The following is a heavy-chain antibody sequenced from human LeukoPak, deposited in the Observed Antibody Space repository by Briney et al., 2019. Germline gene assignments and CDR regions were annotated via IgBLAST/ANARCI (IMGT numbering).Heavy chain of an antibody. Sequence: PSETLSLTCTVSDGSISSYYWSWIRQPPGKGLEWIGYIYYSGSTNYNPSLKSRVTISVDTSKNQFSLKLSSVTAADTAVYYCARTNYYDSSGPPDYWGQGTLVTVSS. D-gene: IGHD3-22*01. CDR2: IYYSGST. V-gene: IGHV4-59*08. J-gene: IGHJ4*02. CDR3: ARTNYYDSSGPPDY. CDR1: DGSISSYY.